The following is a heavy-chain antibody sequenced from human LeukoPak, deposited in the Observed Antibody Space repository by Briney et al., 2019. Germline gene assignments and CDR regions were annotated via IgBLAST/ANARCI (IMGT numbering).Heavy chain of an antibody. V-gene: IGHV3-74*01. D-gene: IGHD2-21*01. CDR1: GFPFSTYW. J-gene: IGHJ5*02. CDR3: ARALGGAGVFDP. CDR2: INGDGSST. Sequence: GGSLRLSCAASGFPFSTYWMFWVRQAPGKGLVWVSRINGDGSSTSYADSVKGRFTISRDNAKNTLYLQMNNLRAEDTAVYYCARALGGAGVFDPWGQGTLVTVSS.